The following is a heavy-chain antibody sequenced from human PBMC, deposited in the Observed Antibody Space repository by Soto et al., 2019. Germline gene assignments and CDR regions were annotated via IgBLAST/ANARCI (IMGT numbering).Heavy chain of an antibody. D-gene: IGHD6-13*01. J-gene: IGHJ4*02. CDR1: GFTFSSYA. CDR3: ARSPSPGYSSRLG. V-gene: IGHV3-30-3*01. CDR2: ISYDGSNK. Sequence: GGSLRLSCAASGFTFSSYAMHWVRQAPGKGLEWVAVISYDGSNKYYADSVKGRFTISRDNSKNTLYLQMNSLRAEDTAVYYCARSPSPGYSSRLGWGQGTLVTVSS.